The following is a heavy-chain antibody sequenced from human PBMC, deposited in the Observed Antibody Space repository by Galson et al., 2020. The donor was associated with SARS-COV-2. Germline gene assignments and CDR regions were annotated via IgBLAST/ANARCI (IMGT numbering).Heavy chain of an antibody. J-gene: IGHJ4*02. CDR3: ARGHLGDYVWGSYRQFDY. CDR2: ISSSSSYK. Sequence: NSGGSLRLSCAASGFTFSSYSMNWVGQAPGKGLEWAPPISSSSSYKYSPDSVKGRFTISRDNAKNSLYLQMNSLRAEDTAVYYCARGHLGDYVWGSYRQFDYWGQGTLVTVSS. D-gene: IGHD3-16*02. V-gene: IGHV3-21*01. CDR1: GFTFSSYS.